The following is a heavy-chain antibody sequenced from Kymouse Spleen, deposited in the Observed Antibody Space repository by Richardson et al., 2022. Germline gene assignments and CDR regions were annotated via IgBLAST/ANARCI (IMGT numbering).Heavy chain of an antibody. V-gene: IGHV4-39*01. CDR2: IYYSGST. CDR3: ARDITMVRGVIWLLLLRYGR. CDR1: GGSISSSSYY. J-gene: IGHJ6*02. D-gene: IGHD3-10*01. Sequence: QLQLQESGPGLVKPSETLSLTCTVSGGSISSSSYYWGWIRQPPGKGLEWIGSIYYSGSTYYNPSLKSRVTISVDTSKNQFSLKLSSVTAADTAVYYCARDITMVRGVIWLLLLRYGRLGPRDHGHRLL.